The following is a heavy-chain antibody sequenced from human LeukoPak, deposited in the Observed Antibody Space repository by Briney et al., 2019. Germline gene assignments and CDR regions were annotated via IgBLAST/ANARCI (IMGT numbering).Heavy chain of an antibody. D-gene: IGHD5-24*01. CDR2: IYYSGST. V-gene: IGHV4-39*07. J-gene: IGHJ4*02. CDR1: GGSISSYY. CDR3: ARDVGPPLGDGYNFFDY. Sequence: PSETLSLTCTVSGGSISSYYWGWIRQPPGKGLEWIGSIYYSGSTYYNPSLKSRVTISVDTSKNQFSLKLSSVTAADTAVYYCARDVGPPLGDGYNFFDYWGQGTLVTVSS.